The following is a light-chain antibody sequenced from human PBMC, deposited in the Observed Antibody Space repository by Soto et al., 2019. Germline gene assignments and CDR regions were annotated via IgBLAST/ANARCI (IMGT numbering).Light chain of an antibody. V-gene: IGLV3-1*01. CDR1: KLGDKY. J-gene: IGLJ2*01. CDR2: QDT. Sequence: SYELTQPPSVSVSPGQTASITCSGDKLGDKYACWYQQKPGQSPVLVLYQDTKRPSGIPERFSGSNSGNTATLTISGTQAMAEADYYCQAWDSSTVVFGGGTKVTVL. CDR3: QAWDSSTVV.